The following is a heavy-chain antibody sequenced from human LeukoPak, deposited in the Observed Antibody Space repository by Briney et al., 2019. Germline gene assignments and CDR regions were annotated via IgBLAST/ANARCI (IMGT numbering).Heavy chain of an antibody. CDR1: GYTFTSYD. CDR2: INPNSGNT. D-gene: IGHD6-13*01. J-gene: IGHJ4*02. V-gene: IGHV1-8*01. Sequence: ASVKVSCKASGYTFTSYDINWVRQATGQGLEWMGWINPNSGNTGYAQKFQGRVTMTRNTSISTAYMELSSLRSEDTAVYYCARGIGKAAAGNFDYWGQGTLVTVSS. CDR3: ARGIGKAAAGNFDY.